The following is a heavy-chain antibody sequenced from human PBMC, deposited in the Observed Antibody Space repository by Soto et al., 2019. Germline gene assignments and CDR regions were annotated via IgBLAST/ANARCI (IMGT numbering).Heavy chain of an antibody. J-gene: IGHJ6*03. CDR2: ISANNGNT. CDR3: ARVGTGIVVVPAPKYYYYYYMDV. D-gene: IGHD2-2*01. V-gene: IGHV1-18*01. Sequence: GASVKLSCKACGYSFTSYGISWVRQAPGQGLEWMGWISANNGNTNYAQKFQGRVTMTRNTSISTAYMELSSLRSEDTAVYYCARVGTGIVVVPAPKYYYYYYMDVWGKGTTVTVSS. CDR1: GYSFTSYG.